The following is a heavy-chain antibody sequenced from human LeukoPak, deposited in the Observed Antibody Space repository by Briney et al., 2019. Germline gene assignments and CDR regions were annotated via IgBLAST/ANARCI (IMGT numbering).Heavy chain of an antibody. Sequence: GASVKVSCKASGYTFTGYYMHWVRQAPGQGLEWMGWINPNSGGTNYAQKFQGRVTMTRDTSISTAYMELSRLRSDDTAVYYCARAKLLWFGKKNWFDPWGQGTLVTVSS. CDR2: INPNSGGT. J-gene: IGHJ5*02. D-gene: IGHD3-10*01. CDR3: ARAKLLWFGKKNWFDP. CDR1: GYTFTGYY. V-gene: IGHV1-2*02.